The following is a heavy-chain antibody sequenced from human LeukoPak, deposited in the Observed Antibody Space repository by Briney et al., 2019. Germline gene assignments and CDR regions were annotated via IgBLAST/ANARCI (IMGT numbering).Heavy chain of an antibody. CDR2: ISYDGSNK. CDR3: ARFSGRN. CDR1: GFTFSSYA. D-gene: IGHD2-15*01. J-gene: IGHJ4*02. V-gene: IGHV3-30-3*01. Sequence: GGSLRLSCAASGFTFSSYAMHWVRQAPGKGLEWVAVISYDGSNKYYADSVKGRFTISRDNSKNTLYLQMNSLRAEDTAVYYCARFSGRNWGQGTLVTVSS.